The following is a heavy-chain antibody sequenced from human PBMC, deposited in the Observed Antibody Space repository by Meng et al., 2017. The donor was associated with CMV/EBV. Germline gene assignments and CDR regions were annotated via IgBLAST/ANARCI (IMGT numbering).Heavy chain of an antibody. D-gene: IGHD6-19*01. CDR1: GLTFSSYG. J-gene: IGHJ4*02. Sequence: SGLTFSSYGMSWVRQAPGKELEWVSVIYSGGSSTYYADSVKGRFTISRDNSKNTLYLQMNSLRAEDTAVYYCAKEGEIEAVAGHFDYWGQGTLVTVSS. CDR2: IYSGGSST. CDR3: AKEGEIEAVAGHFDY. V-gene: IGHV3-23*03.